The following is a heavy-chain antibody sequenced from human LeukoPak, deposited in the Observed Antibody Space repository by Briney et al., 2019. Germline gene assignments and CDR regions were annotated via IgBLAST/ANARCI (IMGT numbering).Heavy chain of an antibody. CDR2: ISWNSGSI. CDR3: AKGIGYYGSGSYYNPSDY. J-gene: IGHJ4*02. CDR1: GFTFDDYA. Sequence: GGSLRLSCAASGFTFDDYAMHWVRQAPGKGLEWVSGISWNSGSIGYADSVKGRFTISRDNAKNSLYLQMNSLRAEDTALYYCAKGIGYYGSGSYYNPSDYWGQGTLVTVSS. V-gene: IGHV3-9*01. D-gene: IGHD3-10*01.